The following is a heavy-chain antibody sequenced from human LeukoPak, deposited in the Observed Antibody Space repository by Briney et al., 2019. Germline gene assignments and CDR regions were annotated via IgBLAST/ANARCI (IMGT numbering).Heavy chain of an antibody. V-gene: IGHV3-20*04. CDR3: ARDLYGDYGFDT. CDR1: GFNFDDYG. D-gene: IGHD4-17*01. Sequence: GGSLRLSCAASGFNFDDYGMSWVRQAPGKGLEWVSGSNWNGGNTGYADSVKGRFTVSRDNTRKSLFLQMNGLRVEDTALYYCARDLYGDYGFDTWGQGTLVTVSS. CDR2: SNWNGGNT. J-gene: IGHJ3*02.